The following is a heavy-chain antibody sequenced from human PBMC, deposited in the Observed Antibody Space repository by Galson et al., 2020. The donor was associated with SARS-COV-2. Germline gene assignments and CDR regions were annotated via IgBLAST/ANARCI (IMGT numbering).Heavy chain of an antibody. J-gene: IGHJ4*02. V-gene: IGHV4-59*08. Sequence: KASETLSLTCTVSGGSIGSYRWTWIRQPPGKELHWIGDIYYSGTTNYNPPLKSRLTMSVDTSKNQFSLRLNSVTAADTAVYYCVRQGYDSRGYFFDAWGPGTLVTVSS. CDR3: VRQGYDSRGYFFDA. D-gene: IGHD3-22*01. CDR2: IYYSGTT. CDR1: GGSIGSYR.